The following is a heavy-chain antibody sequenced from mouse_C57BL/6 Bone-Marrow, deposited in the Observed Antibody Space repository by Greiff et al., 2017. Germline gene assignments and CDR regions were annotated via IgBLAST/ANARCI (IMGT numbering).Heavy chain of an antibody. J-gene: IGHJ3*01. V-gene: IGHV14-1*01. CDR3: TTLHLLLLAWFAY. CDR2: IDPEDGDT. CDR1: GFNIKDYY. D-gene: IGHD1-1*01. Sequence: VQLQQSGAELVRPGASVKLSCTASGFNIKDYYMHWVKQRPEQGLEWIGRIDPEDGDTEYAPKFQGKATMTADTSSNTAYLQLSSLTSADTAVYYCTTLHLLLLAWFAYWGQGTLVTVSA.